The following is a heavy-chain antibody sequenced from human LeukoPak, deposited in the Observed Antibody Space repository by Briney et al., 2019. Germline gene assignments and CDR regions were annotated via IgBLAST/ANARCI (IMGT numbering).Heavy chain of an antibody. Sequence: GGSLRLSCAASGFTFSNYAMSWVRQAPGKGLEWVSIITGYSESTYCADSVKGRFTISRDNSQNTLYLQMNSLRVEDTAIYYCAKYRSGYLYYFDSWGRGTLVTVSS. CDR3: AKYRSGYLYYFDS. CDR1: GFTFSNYA. J-gene: IGHJ4*02. D-gene: IGHD3-22*01. V-gene: IGHV3-23*01. CDR2: ITGYSEST.